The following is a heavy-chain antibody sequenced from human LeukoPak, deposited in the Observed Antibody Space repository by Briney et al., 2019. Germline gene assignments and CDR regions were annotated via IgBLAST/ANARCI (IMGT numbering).Heavy chain of an antibody. J-gene: IGHJ4*02. D-gene: IGHD3-22*01. CDR3: ASQRDYYDSSGYSSY. V-gene: IGHV3-11*04. Sequence: GGSLRLSCAASGFTFSDYYMSWIRQAPGKGLDWVSYISSSGSTIYYADSVKGRFTISRDNAKNSLYLQMNSLRAEDTAVYYCASQRDYYDSSGYSSYWGQGTLVTVSS. CDR1: GFTFSDYY. CDR2: ISSSGSTI.